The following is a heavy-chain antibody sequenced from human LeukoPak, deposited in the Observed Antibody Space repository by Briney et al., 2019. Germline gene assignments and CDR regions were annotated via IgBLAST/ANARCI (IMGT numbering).Heavy chain of an antibody. CDR3: ASSYGSSAYYPFDY. J-gene: IGHJ4*02. CDR1: GFAFRNNA. V-gene: IGHV3-23*01. D-gene: IGHD3-22*01. CDR2: ISDSGGST. Sequence: GGSLRLSCVASGFAFRNNAMNWVRQAPGKGLEWVSLISDSGGSTNYADSEKGRFNISRDNSKNTLYLQMNTLRAEDTAIYYCASSYGSSAYYPFDYWGQGTLVTVFS.